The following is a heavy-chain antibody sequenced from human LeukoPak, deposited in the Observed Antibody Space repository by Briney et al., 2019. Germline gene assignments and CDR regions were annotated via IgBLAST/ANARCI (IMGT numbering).Heavy chain of an antibody. V-gene: IGHV3-21*01. CDR1: GFTFSRYW. CDR3: ARQDGYQYYFDY. D-gene: IGHD5-24*01. CDR2: ISSSSSYI. Sequence: PGGSLRLSCAASGFTFSRYWIHWVRQAPGKGLEWVSSISSSSSYIYYADSVKGRFTISRDNAKNSLYLQMNSLRAEDTAVYYCARQDGYQYYFDYWGQGTLVTVSS. J-gene: IGHJ4*02.